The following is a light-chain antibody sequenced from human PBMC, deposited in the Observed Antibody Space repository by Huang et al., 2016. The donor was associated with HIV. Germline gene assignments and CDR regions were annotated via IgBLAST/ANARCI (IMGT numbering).Light chain of an antibody. CDR1: QNISNF. Sequence: EIVLTQSPATLSLSPGERATLSCRANQNISNFLAWYQHKPGQAPRLVIYDASHRASAIPARFSGSGSGTDFSLTISSLEPEDFVVYYCQQRSDWLYTFGQGTKLEIK. CDR2: DAS. CDR3: QQRSDWLYT. J-gene: IGKJ2*01. V-gene: IGKV3-11*01.